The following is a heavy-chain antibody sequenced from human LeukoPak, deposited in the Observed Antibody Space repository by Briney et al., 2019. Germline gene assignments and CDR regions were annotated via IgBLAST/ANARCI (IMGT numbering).Heavy chain of an antibody. Sequence: GESLKISCKGSGYSFTSYWIGWVRQMPGKGLEWMGIIYPGDSDTRYSPSFQGQVTISADKSISTAYLQWSSLKASDTAMYYCARRGSGQWRYYYGMDVWGKGTTVTVSS. D-gene: IGHD6-19*01. V-gene: IGHV5-51*01. CDR3: ARRGSGQWRYYYGMDV. CDR1: GYSFTSYW. CDR2: IYPGDSDT. J-gene: IGHJ6*04.